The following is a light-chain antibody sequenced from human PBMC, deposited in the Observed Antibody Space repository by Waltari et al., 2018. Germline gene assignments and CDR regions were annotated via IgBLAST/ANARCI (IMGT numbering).Light chain of an antibody. J-gene: IGLJ1*01. CDR1: NIGNYS. CDR2: YDS. CDR3: HVWHPDVDPGV. V-gene: IGLV3-21*04. Sequence: SYVLTQPPSVSVAPGETARITCGGDNIGNYSVHWYQQRPGQAPMLVIYYDSDRPSGIPERFSGSNSGNTATLTISRVEAGDEAKYYCHVWHPDVDPGVFGTGTDVTVL.